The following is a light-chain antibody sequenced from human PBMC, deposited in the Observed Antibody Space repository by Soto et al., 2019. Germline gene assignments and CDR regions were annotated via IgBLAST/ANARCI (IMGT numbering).Light chain of an antibody. Sequence: QSVLTQPPSASGSPGQSVTISCTGTGSDVGGYNYVSWYQHHPGKAPQLMIYEVTKRPSGVPDRFSGSKSGNTASLTVSGLQAEDEADYYCSSYAGSNTYVFGTGTKLTVL. CDR1: GSDVGGYNY. CDR3: SSYAGSNTYV. CDR2: EVT. V-gene: IGLV2-8*01. J-gene: IGLJ1*01.